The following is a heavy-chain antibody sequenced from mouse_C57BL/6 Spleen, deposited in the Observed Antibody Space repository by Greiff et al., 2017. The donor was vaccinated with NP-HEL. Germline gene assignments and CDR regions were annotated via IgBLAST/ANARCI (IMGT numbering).Heavy chain of an antibody. CDR2: IDPSDSET. CDR3: ALYDYDGDFDD. V-gene: IGHV1-52*01. D-gene: IGHD2-4*01. Sequence: QVQLQQPGAELVRPGSSVKLSCKASGYTFTSYWMHWVKQRPIQGLEWIGNIDPSDSETHYNQKFKDKATLTVDKSSSTAYMQLSSLTSEDSAVYYCALYDYDGDFDDWGQGTTLTVSS. CDR1: GYTFTSYW. J-gene: IGHJ2*01.